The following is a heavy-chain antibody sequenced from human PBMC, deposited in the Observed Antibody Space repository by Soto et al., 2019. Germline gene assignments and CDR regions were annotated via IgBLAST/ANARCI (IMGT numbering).Heavy chain of an antibody. V-gene: IGHV1-2*04. J-gene: IGHJ6*03. CDR3: ARGALFEPATHYYYYYYYMDV. CDR2: INPNSGGT. CDR1: GYTFTGYY. D-gene: IGHD2-2*01. Sequence: ASVKVSCKASGYTFTGYYMHWVRQAPGQGLEWMGWINPNSGGTNYAQKFQGWVTMTRDTSISTAYMELSRLRSDDTAVYYCARGALFEPATHYYYYYYYMDVWGKGTTVTVSS.